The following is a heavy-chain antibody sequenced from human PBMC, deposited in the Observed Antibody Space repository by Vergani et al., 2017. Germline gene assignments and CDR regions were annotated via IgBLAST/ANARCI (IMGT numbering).Heavy chain of an antibody. J-gene: IGHJ4*02. CDR3: ARARCIETCYTANWLDY. CDR1: GFSFNSYW. D-gene: IGHD3-16*02. V-gene: IGHV3-74*03. Sequence: DVHLAESGGGFFQPGGSLRLSCSASGFSFNSYWMHWVRQVPGKGLLWVSRIKSDGSITAYADSVKGRFTISRDNAKNTLYLQMNSLRVEDTDVYYCARARCIETCYTANWLDYWVQGTLVTVSS. CDR2: IKSDGSIT.